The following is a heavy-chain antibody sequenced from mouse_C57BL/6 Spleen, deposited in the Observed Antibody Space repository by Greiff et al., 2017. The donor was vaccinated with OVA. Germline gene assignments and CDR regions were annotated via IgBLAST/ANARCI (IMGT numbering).Heavy chain of an antibody. D-gene: IGHD2-5*01. CDR3: TRGSNYVWWYFDV. Sequence: EVKVVESGGGLVQPGGSMKLSCAASGFTFSDAWMDWVRQSPEKGLEWVAEIRNKANNHATYYAESAKGRFTISRDDSKSSVYLQMNSLRAEDTGIYYCTRGSNYVWWYFDVWGTGTTVTVSS. V-gene: IGHV6-6*01. J-gene: IGHJ1*03. CDR1: GFTFSDAW. CDR2: IRNKANNHAT.